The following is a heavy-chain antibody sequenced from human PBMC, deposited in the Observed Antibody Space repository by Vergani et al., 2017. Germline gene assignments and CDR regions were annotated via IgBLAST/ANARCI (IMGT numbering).Heavy chain of an antibody. V-gene: IGHV4-34*01. CDR1: GRSFSGYY. J-gene: IGHJ6*03. D-gene: IGHD3/OR15-3a*01. Sequence: QVQLQQWGAGLLKPSETLSLTCAVYGRSFSGYYWSWIRQPPGKGLEWIGEINHSGSTNYNPSLKSRVTISVDTSKNQFSLKLSSVTAADTAVYYCARVRYFGPVYYYYYMDVWGKXP. CDR2: INHSGST. CDR3: ARVRYFGPVYYYYYMDV.